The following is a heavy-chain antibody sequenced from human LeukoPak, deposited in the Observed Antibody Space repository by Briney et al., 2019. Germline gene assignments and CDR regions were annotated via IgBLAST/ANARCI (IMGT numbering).Heavy chain of an antibody. CDR2: IYPGDSDT. J-gene: IGHJ3*02. Sequence: GESLKISCKGSGYSFTSYWIGWVRQMPGKGLEWMGIIYPGDSDTRYSPSFQGQVTISADKSISTAYLQWSSLKASDTAMHYCASHDSSGYDAFDIWGQGTMVTVSS. D-gene: IGHD3-22*01. CDR3: ASHDSSGYDAFDI. V-gene: IGHV5-51*01. CDR1: GYSFTSYW.